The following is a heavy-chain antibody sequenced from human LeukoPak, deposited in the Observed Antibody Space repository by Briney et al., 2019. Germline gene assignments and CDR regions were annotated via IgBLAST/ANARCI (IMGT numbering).Heavy chain of an antibody. J-gene: IGHJ5*02. CDR2: INPNSGGT. Sequence: ASVKVSCKASGYSFTDKYMHWVRQAPGQGLEWMGWINPNSGGTNYAQKFQGRVTMTTDTSMSTAYMELSRLTSDDTAVYYCARAGGRSWFDPWGQGTLVTVSS. V-gene: IGHV1-2*02. CDR1: GYSFTDKY. CDR3: ARAGGRSWFDP.